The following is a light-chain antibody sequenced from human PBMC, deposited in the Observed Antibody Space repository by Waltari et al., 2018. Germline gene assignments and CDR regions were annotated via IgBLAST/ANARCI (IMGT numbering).Light chain of an antibody. J-gene: IGKJ1*01. CDR3: QHYVRLPAT. Sequence: EIVFTQSPGTLSLSPGERATLSCRASQSVGRTLAWYQQKPGQAPRLLMYGASSRATGTPDRFSGSGSGTDFSLTISRLEPEDFAVYYCQHYVRLPATFGQGTKVEIK. CDR2: GAS. CDR1: QSVGRT. V-gene: IGKV3-20*01.